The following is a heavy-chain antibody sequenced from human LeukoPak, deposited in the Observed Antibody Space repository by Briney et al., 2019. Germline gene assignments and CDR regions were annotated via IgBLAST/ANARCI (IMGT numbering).Heavy chain of an antibody. J-gene: IGHJ6*03. CDR1: GFTFSNAW. CDR3: TTDRATTGTTHFDFYYYMDV. CDR2: ILSKTDGGAA. D-gene: IGHD1-1*01. Sequence: GGSLRLSCAASGFTFSNAWMSWVRQAPGKGLEWVGRILSKTDGGAADYAAPVKGRFTMSRDDSKNTLYLQMNSLKTEDTAVHYCTTDRATTGTTHFDFYYYMDVWGKGTTVTVSS. V-gene: IGHV3-15*01.